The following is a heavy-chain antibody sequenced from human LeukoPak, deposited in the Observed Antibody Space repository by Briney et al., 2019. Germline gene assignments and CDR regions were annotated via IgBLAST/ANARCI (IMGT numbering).Heavy chain of an antibody. V-gene: IGHV1-2*02. J-gene: IGHJ4*02. Sequence: ASVKVSCKASGYTLTGYYIHWVRQAPGQGLEWMGWINPNSGGTNYAQNFQGRVTMTRDTSISTAYMELSRVTSDDTAVYYCARLIVVVPAAIEPFDYWGQGTLVTVSS. CDR3: ARLIVVVPAAIEPFDY. CDR2: INPNSGGT. CDR1: GYTLTGYY. D-gene: IGHD2-2*01.